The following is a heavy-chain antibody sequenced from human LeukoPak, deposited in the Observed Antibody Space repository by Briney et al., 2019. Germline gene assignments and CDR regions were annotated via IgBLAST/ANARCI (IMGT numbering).Heavy chain of an antibody. CDR3: AKLAAYAHLSFGPPSNWYFDL. V-gene: IGHV4-38-2*01. J-gene: IGHJ2*01. CDR2: IYHTGNT. CDR1: GSSINSGYY. Sequence: PSETLSLTCAVSGSSINSGYYWGWIRQPPGRGLEWIALIYHTGNTYYNPTLRSRVTISIDTSRNLFSLKLTSVTAADTALYYCAKLAAYAHLSFGPPSNWYFDLWGRGTLVAVSS. D-gene: IGHD2-2*01.